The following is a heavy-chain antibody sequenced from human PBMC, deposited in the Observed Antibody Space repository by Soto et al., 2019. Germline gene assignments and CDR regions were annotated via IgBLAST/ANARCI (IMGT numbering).Heavy chain of an antibody. J-gene: IGHJ6*03. V-gene: IGHV1-18*01. CDR2: ISAYNGNT. D-gene: IGHD3-10*01. Sequence: ASVKVSCKASGYTFTSYGISWVRQAPGQGLEWMGWISAYNGNTNYAQKLQGRVTMTTDTSTSTAYMELRSLRSDDTAVYYCARLEDYGSGSYYPTYYMDVWGKGTTVTV. CDR1: GYTFTSYG. CDR3: ARLEDYGSGSYYPTYYMDV.